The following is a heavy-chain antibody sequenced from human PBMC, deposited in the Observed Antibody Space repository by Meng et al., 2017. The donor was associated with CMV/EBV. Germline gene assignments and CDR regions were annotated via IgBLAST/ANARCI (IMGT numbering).Heavy chain of an antibody. Sequence: QVQLGESGAEVKKPGASVKVSCKTSGYTFTSYYMRWVRQAPGQGLEWMGIINPSGGSTSYAQKFQGRVTMTRDTSTSTVYMELSSLRSEDTAVYYCARARSRKGSSYIAAAGPQMDYWGQGTLVTVSS. CDR3: ARARSRKGSSYIAAAGPQMDY. CDR1: GYTFTSYY. D-gene: IGHD6-13*01. J-gene: IGHJ4*02. CDR2: INPSGGST. V-gene: IGHV1-46*01.